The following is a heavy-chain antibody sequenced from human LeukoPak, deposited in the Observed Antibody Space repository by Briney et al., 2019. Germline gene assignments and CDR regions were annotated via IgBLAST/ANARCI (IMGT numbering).Heavy chain of an antibody. CDR3: ARERYCSSTSCYMAY. Sequence: SVKVSCKASGGTFSSYAISWVRQAPGQGLEWMGGIIPIFGTANYAQKFQGSVTITAYESTSTAYMELSSLRSEDTAVYYCARERYCSSTSCYMAYWGQGTLVTVSS. J-gene: IGHJ4*02. D-gene: IGHD2-2*02. CDR2: IIPIFGTA. V-gene: IGHV1-69*13. CDR1: GGTFSSYA.